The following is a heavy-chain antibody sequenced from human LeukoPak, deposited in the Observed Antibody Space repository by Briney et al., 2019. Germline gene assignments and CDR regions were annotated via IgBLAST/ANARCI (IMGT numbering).Heavy chain of an antibody. CDR2: ISYSIGST. Sequence: GGSLRLSYAASGFPFSNYAMSWVRQAPGKGPEWVSSISYSIGSTYYADSVKGRFTISRDNSKNTLFLQMNSLRVEDTALYYCAKDSEGYWFDPWGQGTLVTVSS. CDR3: AKDSEGYWFDP. V-gene: IGHV3-23*01. CDR1: GFPFSNYA. J-gene: IGHJ5*02.